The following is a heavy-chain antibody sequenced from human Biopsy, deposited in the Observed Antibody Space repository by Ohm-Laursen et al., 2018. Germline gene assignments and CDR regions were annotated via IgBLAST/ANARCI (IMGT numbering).Heavy chain of an antibody. D-gene: IGHD1-1*01. CDR3: ARETPTGIPFNWFDP. CDR2: TYYRTQWFF. V-gene: IGHV6-1*01. CDR1: GDSISNKDAA. J-gene: IGHJ5*01. Sequence: QTLSLTCAISGDSISNKDAAWDWIRRSPSRGLEWLGRTYYRTQWFFDYAVFVRSRISIKPDTSKNQFSLELNSVTPEDTAVYFCARETPTGIPFNWFDPWGRGALVTVSS.